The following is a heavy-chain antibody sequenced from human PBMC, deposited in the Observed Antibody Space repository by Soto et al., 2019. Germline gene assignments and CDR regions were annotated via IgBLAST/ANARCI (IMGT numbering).Heavy chain of an antibody. J-gene: IGHJ4*02. V-gene: IGHV3-33*01. CDR1: GFTLNNYG. D-gene: IGHD5-12*01. CDR2: IWYDGSNK. Sequence: QVQLVESGGGVVQPGGSLRLSCAASGFTLNNYGMHWVRQAPGKGLEWVAVIWYDGSNKYYADSVKGRFTISRDNSKNTLYIQMNSLRAEDTAVYYCARRVDGYFDYWGQGTLVTVSS. CDR3: ARRVDGYFDY.